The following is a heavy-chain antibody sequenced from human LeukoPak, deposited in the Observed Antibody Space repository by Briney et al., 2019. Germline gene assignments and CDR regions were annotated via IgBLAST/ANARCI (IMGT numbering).Heavy chain of an antibody. CDR2: ISAYNGNT. Sequence: ASVKVSCKASGYXFTSYGISWVRQAPGQGLEWMGLISAYNGNTNYAQKLQGRVTMTTDTSTSTAYMELRSLRADDTAVYYCARDMYYDFWSGYYLGGGMDVWGQGTTVTVSS. CDR3: ARDMYYDFWSGYYLGGGMDV. D-gene: IGHD3-3*01. V-gene: IGHV1-18*01. CDR1: GYXFTSYG. J-gene: IGHJ6*02.